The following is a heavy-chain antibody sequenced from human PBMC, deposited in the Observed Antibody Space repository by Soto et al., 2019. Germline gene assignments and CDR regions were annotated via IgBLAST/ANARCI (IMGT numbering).Heavy chain of an antibody. D-gene: IGHD2-2*01. CDR2: ISYDGSNK. Sequence: QVQLVESGGGVVQPGRSLRLSCAASGFTFSSYAMHWVRQAPGKGLEWVAVISYDGSNKYYADSVKGRFTISRDNSKNTLYLKMNSLRAEDTAVYYCARDPLGYCSSTSCYDNWFDPWGQGTLVTVSS. CDR1: GFTFSSYA. V-gene: IGHV3-30-3*01. J-gene: IGHJ5*02. CDR3: ARDPLGYCSSTSCYDNWFDP.